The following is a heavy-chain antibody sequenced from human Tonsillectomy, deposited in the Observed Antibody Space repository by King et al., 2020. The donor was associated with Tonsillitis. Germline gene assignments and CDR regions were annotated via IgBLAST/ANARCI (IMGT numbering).Heavy chain of an antibody. CDR1: GFTFDDYA. CDR2: ISWNSGSI. CDR3: AKDTGDILTGYYMSGYAFDI. Sequence: VQLVESGGGLVQPGRSLRLSCAASGFTFDDYAMHWVRQAPGKGLEWVSGISWNSGSIGYADSVKGRFTISRDNAKNSLYLQMNSLRAEDTALYYCAKDTGDILTGYYMSGYAFDIWGQGTMVIVSS. J-gene: IGHJ3*02. D-gene: IGHD3-9*01. V-gene: IGHV3-9*01.